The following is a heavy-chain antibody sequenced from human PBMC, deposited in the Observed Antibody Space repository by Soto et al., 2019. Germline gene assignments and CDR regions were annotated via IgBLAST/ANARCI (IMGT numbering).Heavy chain of an antibody. D-gene: IGHD3-10*02. CDR2: ISGDNGNT. CDR3: ARRDFVRGSYNYYYYMDV. J-gene: IGHJ6*03. CDR1: GYTFTSYG. Sequence: ASVKVSCKASGYTFTSYGISWVRQAPGQGLEWMGWISGDNGNTNYAQKLQGRVTVTTDTSTSTAYMELRSLRSDDTAVYYCARRDFVRGSYNYYYYMDVWGKGTTVTVSS. V-gene: IGHV1-18*01.